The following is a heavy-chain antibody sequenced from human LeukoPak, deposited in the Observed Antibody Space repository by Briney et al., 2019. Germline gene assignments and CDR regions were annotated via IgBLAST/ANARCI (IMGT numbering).Heavy chain of an antibody. CDR3: AREVPTTSYDILTGYYNPNFDY. CDR2: ISAYNGNT. D-gene: IGHD3-9*01. Sequence: ASVKVSCKASGYTFTSYGISWVQQAPGQGLEWMGWISAYNGNTNYAQKLQGRVTMTTDTSTSTAYMELRSLRSDDAAVYYCAREVPTTSYDILTGYYNPNFDYWGQGTLVTVSS. V-gene: IGHV1-18*01. J-gene: IGHJ4*02. CDR1: GYTFTSYG.